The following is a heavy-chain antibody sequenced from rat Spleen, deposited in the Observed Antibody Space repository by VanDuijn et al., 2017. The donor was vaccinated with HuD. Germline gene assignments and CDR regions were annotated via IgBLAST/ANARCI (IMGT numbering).Heavy chain of an antibody. Sequence: QVQLKESGPGLVQPSQTLSLTCTVSGFSLTNYSVHWVRQPTGKGLEWMGIIWTGGSTDYNSVLKSRLSISRDTSKSQVFLKLNSLQTEDTGTYYCARLGLGEDYWGQGVMVTVSS. J-gene: IGHJ2*01. D-gene: IGHD5-1*01. CDR3: ARLGLGEDY. CDR1: GFSLTNYS. V-gene: IGHV2-30*01. CDR2: IWTGGST.